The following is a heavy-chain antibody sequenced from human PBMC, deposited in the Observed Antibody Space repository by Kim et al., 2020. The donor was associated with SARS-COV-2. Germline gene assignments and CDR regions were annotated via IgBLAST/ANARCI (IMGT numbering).Heavy chain of an antibody. CDR3: AKSFEAAPTYYFYYMDA. Sequence: VKGRFTVSRDNSKNTLYLQMNSLRADDTAVYYCAKSFEAAPTYYFYYMDAWGKGTTVTVSS. J-gene: IGHJ6*03. D-gene: IGHD3-9*01. V-gene: IGHV3-30*02.